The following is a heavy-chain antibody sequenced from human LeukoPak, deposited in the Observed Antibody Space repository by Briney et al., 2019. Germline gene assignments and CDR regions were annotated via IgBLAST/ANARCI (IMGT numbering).Heavy chain of an antibody. V-gene: IGHV3-21*01. CDR3: ANYDSSGPTDY. CDR1: GFTFSSYS. Sequence: GGSLRLSCAASGFTFSSYSMNWVRQAPGKGLEWVSSISSSSSYIYYADSVKGRFTISRDNAKNSLYLQMNSLRAEDTAVYYCANYDSSGPTDYWGQGTQVTVSS. CDR2: ISSSSSYI. J-gene: IGHJ4*02. D-gene: IGHD3-22*01.